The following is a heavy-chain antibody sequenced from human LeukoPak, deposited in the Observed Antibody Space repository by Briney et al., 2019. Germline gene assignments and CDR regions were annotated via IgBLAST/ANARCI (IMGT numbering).Heavy chain of an antibody. CDR3: ATHTPTDPLDY. Sequence: ASVKASCKASGYTFTGYYMHWVRQAPGQGLEWMGRINPNSGGTNYAQKFQGRVTMTSDTSISTAYMELSRLRSDDTAVYYCATHTPTDPLDYWGQGTLVTVSS. J-gene: IGHJ4*02. V-gene: IGHV1-2*06. CDR2: INPNSGGT. CDR1: GYTFTGYY. D-gene: IGHD4-17*01.